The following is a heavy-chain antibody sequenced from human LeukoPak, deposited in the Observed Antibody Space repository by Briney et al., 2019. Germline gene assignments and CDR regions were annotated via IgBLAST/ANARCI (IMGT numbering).Heavy chain of an antibody. D-gene: IGHD5-18*01. V-gene: IGHV4-59*01. J-gene: IGHJ6*02. Sequence: PSETLSLTCTVSGGSISSYYWSWIRQPPGKGLEWIGYIYYSGSTNYNPSLKSRVTISVDTSKNQFSLKLSSVTAADTAVYYCARDRGNSYGNYYYYYGMDVWGQGTTVTVSS. CDR1: GGSISSYY. CDR2: IYYSGST. CDR3: ARDRGNSYGNYYYYYGMDV.